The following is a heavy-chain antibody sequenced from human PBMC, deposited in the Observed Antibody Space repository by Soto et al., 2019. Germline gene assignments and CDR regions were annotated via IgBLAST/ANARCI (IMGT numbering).Heavy chain of an antibody. CDR1: GGSISGYY. D-gene: IGHD6-19*01. J-gene: IGHJ4*02. Sequence: QVQLQESGPGLVKPSETLSLTCTVSGGSISGYYWSWIRQPPGKGLEWIGYVYYSGSTNYNPSLKSRVTISVDTSKNQFSLELNSVTATDTAVYYCARGRQRLDDWGQGTLVTVSS. V-gene: IGHV4-59*01. CDR2: VYYSGST. CDR3: ARGRQRLDD.